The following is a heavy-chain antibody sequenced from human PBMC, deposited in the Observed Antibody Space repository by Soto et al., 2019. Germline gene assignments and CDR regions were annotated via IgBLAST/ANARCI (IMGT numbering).Heavy chain of an antibody. D-gene: IGHD1-26*01. CDR3: ARVKWELLRYYYYGMDV. J-gene: IGHJ6*02. Sequence: GASVKVSCKASGYTFTSYYMHWVRQAPGQGLEWMGIINPSDGSTSYAQKFQGRVTMTRDTSTSTVYMELSSLRSEDTAVYYCARVKWELLRYYYYGMDVWGQGTTVTVSS. CDR1: GYTFTSYY. CDR2: INPSDGST. V-gene: IGHV1-46*01.